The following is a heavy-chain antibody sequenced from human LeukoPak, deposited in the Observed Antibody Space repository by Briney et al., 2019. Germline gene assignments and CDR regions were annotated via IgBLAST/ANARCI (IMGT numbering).Heavy chain of an antibody. J-gene: IGHJ3*02. V-gene: IGHV4-39*07. Sequence: SETLSLTCTVAGGSISSSSYYWGWIRQPPGKGLEWIGSIYYSGSTYYNPSLKSRVTMSVDTSKNQFSLKLSSVTAADTAVYYCAREGQNYDFWGGYYDAFDIWGQGTMVTVSS. CDR3: AREGQNYDFWGGYYDAFDI. CDR1: GGSISSSSYY. CDR2: IYYSGST. D-gene: IGHD3-3*01.